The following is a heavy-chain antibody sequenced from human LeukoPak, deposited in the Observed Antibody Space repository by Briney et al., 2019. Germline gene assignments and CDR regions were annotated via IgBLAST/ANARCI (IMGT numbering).Heavy chain of an antibody. CDR1: GFTFSSYA. J-gene: IGHJ4*02. CDR3: ARDYSIAARPFDY. CDR2: ISYDGSNK. Sequence: PGGSLRLSCAASGFTFSSYAMHWVRQAPGKGLEWVAVISYDGSNKYYADSVKGRFTISRDNSKNTLYLQMNSLRAEDTAVYYCARDYSIAARPFDYWGQGTLVTVSS. V-gene: IGHV3-30-3*01. D-gene: IGHD6-6*01.